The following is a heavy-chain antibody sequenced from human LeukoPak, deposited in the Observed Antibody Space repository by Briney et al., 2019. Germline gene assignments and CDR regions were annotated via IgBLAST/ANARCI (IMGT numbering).Heavy chain of an antibody. V-gene: IGHV3-23*01. Sequence: SGGSLRLSCAASGFTFSSYWMSWVRQAPGKGLEWVSAISGSGGSTYYADSVKGRFTISRDNSKNTLYLQMNSLRAEDTAVYYCAKGSPNYYYYGMDVWGQGTTVTVSS. CDR1: GFTFSSYW. CDR3: AKGSPNYYYYGMDV. J-gene: IGHJ6*02. CDR2: ISGSGGST.